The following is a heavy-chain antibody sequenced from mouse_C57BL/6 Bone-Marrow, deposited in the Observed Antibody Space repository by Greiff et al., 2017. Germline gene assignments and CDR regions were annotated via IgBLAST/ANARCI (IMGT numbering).Heavy chain of an antibody. CDR3: ARAEGYGSSYWYFDV. D-gene: IGHD1-1*01. V-gene: IGHV1-54*01. CDR2: LNPGSGGT. Sequence: VKLLESGAELVRPGTSVKVSCKASGYAFTNYLIEWVKQRPGQGLEWIGVLNPGSGGTNYNEKFKGKATLTADKSSSTAYMQLSSLTSEDSAVYFCARAEGYGSSYWYFDVWGTGTTVTVSS. CDR1: GYAFTNYL. J-gene: IGHJ1*03.